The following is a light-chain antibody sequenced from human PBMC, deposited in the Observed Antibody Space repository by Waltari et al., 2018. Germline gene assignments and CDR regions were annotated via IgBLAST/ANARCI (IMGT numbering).Light chain of an antibody. CDR3: GTWDSSLAVWM. J-gene: IGLJ3*02. Sequence: QSVLTQPPSLSAAPGQKVTISCSGTSSNIGGNDVFWYQQFPGNSPRLLLYDCNRRPSGIPDRFTGSKSATSASLGITGLQTGDEADYYCGTWDSSLAVWMFGGGTRLTVL. CDR1: SSNIGGND. V-gene: IGLV1-51*02. CDR2: DCN.